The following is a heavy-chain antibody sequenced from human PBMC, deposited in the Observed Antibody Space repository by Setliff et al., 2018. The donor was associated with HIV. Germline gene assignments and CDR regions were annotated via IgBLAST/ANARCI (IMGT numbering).Heavy chain of an antibody. CDR1: GFTFSNAW. Sequence: PGGSLRLSCAASGFTFSNAWMSWVRQAPGKGLEWVGRIKSKTDGGTADYAAPVKGRFTISRDDSKSTVYLQMNSLKTEDTAFYYCAKARNQYDNSGFDHWGRGTLVTVSS. V-gene: IGHV3-15*01. D-gene: IGHD3-22*01. CDR3: AKARNQYDNSGFDH. CDR2: IKSKTDGGTA. J-gene: IGHJ4*02.